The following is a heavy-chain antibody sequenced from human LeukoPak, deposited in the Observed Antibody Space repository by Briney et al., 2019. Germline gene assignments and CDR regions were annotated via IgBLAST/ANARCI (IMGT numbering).Heavy chain of an antibody. J-gene: IGHJ4*02. CDR1: GFTFSSYR. V-gene: IGHV3-48*04. Sequence: PGGSLRLSCAASGFTFSSYRMIWVRQTPGKGLEWVSSISSSSSTINYADSMRGRFTISRDNAKNSLYLQMNSLRAEDTAVYYCARRNDFWSGRIGYWGQGTLVTVSS. CDR2: ISSSSSTI. CDR3: ARRNDFWSGRIGY. D-gene: IGHD3-3*01.